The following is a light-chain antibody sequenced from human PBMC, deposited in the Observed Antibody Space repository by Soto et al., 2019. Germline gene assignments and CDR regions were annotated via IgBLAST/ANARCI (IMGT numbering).Light chain of an antibody. Sequence: QSALTQPRSVSGSPGQSVTISSTGTSSDVGGYNFVSWYQQHPGKAPKLMIYDVSKRPSGVPDRFSGSKSGNMASLTISGLQAEDEADYYCCSYAGSYTWVFGGGTKLTVL. CDR3: CSYAGSYTWV. CDR2: DVS. V-gene: IGLV2-11*01. J-gene: IGLJ3*02. CDR1: SSDVGGYNF.